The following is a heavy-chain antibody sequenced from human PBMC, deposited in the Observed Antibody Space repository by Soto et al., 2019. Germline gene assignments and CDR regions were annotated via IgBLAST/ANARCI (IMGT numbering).Heavy chain of an antibody. Sequence: SETLSLTCAVSGGSISSGGYSWSWIRQPPGKGLEWIGYMYHSGSTYYNPSLKSRVTISVDTSKNQFSLKLSSVTAADTAVYYCARASSTRGYSYGYWFDPWGQGTLVTVSS. D-gene: IGHD5-18*01. J-gene: IGHJ5*02. CDR1: GGSISSGGYS. CDR2: MYHSGST. V-gene: IGHV4-30-2*05. CDR3: ARASSTRGYSYGYWFDP.